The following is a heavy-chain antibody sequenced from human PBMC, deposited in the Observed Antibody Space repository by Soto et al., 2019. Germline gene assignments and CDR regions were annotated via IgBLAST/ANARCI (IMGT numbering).Heavy chain of an antibody. Sequence: PSETLSLTCTVSGGSISSSSYYWGWIRQPPGKGLEWIGCIYYSGSTNYNPSLKSRVTISVDTSKNQFSLKLSSVTAADTAVYYCARAPPSSSYPFDPWGQGTLVTSPQ. J-gene: IGHJ5*02. V-gene: IGHV4-39*07. D-gene: IGHD6-13*01. CDR3: ARAPPSSSYPFDP. CDR1: GGSISSSSYY. CDR2: IYYSGST.